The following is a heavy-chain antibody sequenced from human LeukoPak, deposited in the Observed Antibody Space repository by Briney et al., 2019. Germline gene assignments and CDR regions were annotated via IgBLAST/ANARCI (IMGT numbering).Heavy chain of an antibody. J-gene: IGHJ1*01. CDR2: ICYDESNK. CDR3: VKDGTLTTTDFQH. V-gene: IGHV3-33*06. CDR1: GFTFSNYG. Sequence: PGGSLRLSCAASGFTFSNYGMHWVRQAPGKGLEWVAIICYDESNKNYADSVKGRFTISRDNSKNMLYLQMNSLRAEDTAVYYCVKDGTLTTTDFQHWGQGTLVTVSS. D-gene: IGHD4-11*01.